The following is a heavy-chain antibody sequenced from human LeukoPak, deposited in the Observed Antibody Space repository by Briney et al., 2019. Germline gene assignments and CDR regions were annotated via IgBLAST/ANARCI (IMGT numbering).Heavy chain of an antibody. CDR3: ARVTGEYPLLWSWFDP. Sequence: SETLSLTCAVSGGSISSGGYSWRWIRQPPGKGLEWIGYIYHSGSTYYNPSLKSRVTISVDRSKNQSSLKLSSVTAADTAVYSCARVTGEYPLLWSWFDPWGQGTLVTVSS. D-gene: IGHD2-2*01. V-gene: IGHV4-30-2*01. CDR2: IYHSGST. J-gene: IGHJ5*02. CDR1: GGSISSGGYS.